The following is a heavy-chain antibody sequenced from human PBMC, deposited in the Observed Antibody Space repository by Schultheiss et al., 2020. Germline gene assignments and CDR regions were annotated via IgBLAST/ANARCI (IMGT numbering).Heavy chain of an antibody. CDR1: GFTFSTYA. CDR3: ARGGVVERPAALGHIDY. D-gene: IGHD2-2*01. Sequence: GGSLRLSCAASGFTFSTYAMTWVRQAPGKGLDWVSAISGSRGNTYYADSVKGRFTISRDTSKNTLYLQMNNLRAEDTALYYCARGGVVERPAALGHIDYWGQGALVTVSS. J-gene: IGHJ4*02. CDR2: ISGSRGNT. V-gene: IGHV3-23*01.